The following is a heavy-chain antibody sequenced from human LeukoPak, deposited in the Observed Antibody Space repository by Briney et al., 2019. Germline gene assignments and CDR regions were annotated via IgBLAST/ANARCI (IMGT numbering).Heavy chain of an antibody. CDR3: ARLSEQALDY. D-gene: IGHD6-13*01. CDR1: GGSISSYY. J-gene: IGHJ4*02. Sequence: SETLSLACTASGGSISSYYWSWIRQPPGKGLEWIWYIYYSGSTNYNPSLKSRVTISVDTSKNQFSLKLSSVTAADTAVYYWARLSEQALDYCGQGTLVTVSS. V-gene: IGHV4-59*08. CDR2: IYYSGST.